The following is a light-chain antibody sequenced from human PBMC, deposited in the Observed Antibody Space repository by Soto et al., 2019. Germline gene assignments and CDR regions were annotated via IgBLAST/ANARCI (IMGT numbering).Light chain of an antibody. CDR2: PAF. Sequence: DIQMTQSPSSVSASVGDRVTISCRASEDINSRLAWYQQKPGNAPKPLIYPAFILQSRVPSRFSGYYSATDFTLSISSLQPEDYATYYCQQADSFPITFGQGTRLEIK. CDR3: QQADSFPIT. V-gene: IGKV1-12*01. J-gene: IGKJ5*01. CDR1: EDINSR.